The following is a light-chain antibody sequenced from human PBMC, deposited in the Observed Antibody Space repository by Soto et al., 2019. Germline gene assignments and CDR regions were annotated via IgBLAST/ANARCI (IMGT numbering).Light chain of an antibody. CDR1: NSNIGSNL. V-gene: IGLV1-44*01. CDR2: SDN. J-gene: IGLJ2*01. CDR3: AAWDDSLRGRV. Sequence: QSVLTQPPSASGTPGQRVTISCSGSNSNIGSNLVTWYQQLPGTAPKCLIYSDNQRPSGVPDRISGSRSGTSASLAISGLQSEDEAEYYLAAWDDSLRGRVFGGGTQLTVL.